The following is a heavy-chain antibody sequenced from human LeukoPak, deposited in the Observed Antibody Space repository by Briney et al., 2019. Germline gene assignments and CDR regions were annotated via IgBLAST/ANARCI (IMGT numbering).Heavy chain of an antibody. CDR2: ISSSSSTI. J-gene: IGHJ6*02. V-gene: IGHV3-48*01. CDR1: GYTFSSYS. CDR3: ARRGDYAGGLGYYGMDV. D-gene: IGHD4-17*01. Sequence: GGSLRLSCAASGYTFSSYSMSWVRQAPGKGLEWVSYISSSSSTIYYADSVKGRFTISRDNAKNSLYLQMNSLRAEDTAVYYCARRGDYAGGLGYYGMDVWGQGTTVTVSS.